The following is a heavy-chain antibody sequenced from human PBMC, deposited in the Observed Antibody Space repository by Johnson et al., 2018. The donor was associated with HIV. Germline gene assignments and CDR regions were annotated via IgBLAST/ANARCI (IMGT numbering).Heavy chain of an antibody. CDR3: ARDNLRQLDAFDI. CDR2: VYSGGNT. CDR1: GFTVSSNY. D-gene: IGHD3-16*01. J-gene: IGHJ3*02. Sequence: VQLVESGGGLVQPGGSLRLSCAASGFTVSSNYMSWVRQAPGKGLEWVSIVYSGGNTYYTDSVKGRFTISRDNSKNTLYLQMNSLRAEDTAVYYCARDNLRQLDAFDIWGQGTKVTVSS. V-gene: IGHV3-66*01.